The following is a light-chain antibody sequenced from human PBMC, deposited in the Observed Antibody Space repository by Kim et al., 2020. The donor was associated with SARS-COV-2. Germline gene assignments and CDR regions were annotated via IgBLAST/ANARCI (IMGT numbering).Light chain of an antibody. Sequence: GQSLTLSCTGTSSDVGPYNYVSWYHQHPDKAPKVMISDVSNRPSGVSNRFSGSKSGNTASLTISGLQAEDEADYYCSSYASSNTVVFGGGTEVTVL. CDR1: SSDVGPYNY. J-gene: IGLJ2*01. V-gene: IGLV2-14*03. CDR3: SSYASSNTVV. CDR2: DVS.